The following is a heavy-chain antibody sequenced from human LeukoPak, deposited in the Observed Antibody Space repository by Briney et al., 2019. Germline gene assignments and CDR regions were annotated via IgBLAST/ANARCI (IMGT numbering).Heavy chain of an antibody. D-gene: IGHD2-2*01. J-gene: IGHJ4*02. CDR3: AKGRAAAYYFDY. CDR1: GFTFTSYP. V-gene: IGHV3-23*01. CDR2: ISGSGGST. Sequence: GGSLRLSCAASGFTFTSYPMSWVRQAPGEGLEWVSSISGSGGSTYYADSVKGRFTVSRDNSNNTLYLQMNSLRAEDTAVYYCAKGRAAAYYFDYWGQGTLVTVSS.